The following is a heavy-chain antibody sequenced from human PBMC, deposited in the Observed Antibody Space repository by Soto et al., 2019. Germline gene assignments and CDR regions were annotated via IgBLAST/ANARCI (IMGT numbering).Heavy chain of an antibody. D-gene: IGHD2-21*02. CDR2: ISYSAST. Sequence: PSETLSLTCTVSGGSISSGDYHWSWIRQPPGKGLEWIGYISYSASTYYNPSLKSRVTISVDTSKNQFSLNLSSVTAADTAVYYCARHLPYCGGDCYSLDYWGQGTLVTVSS. J-gene: IGHJ4*02. CDR3: ARHLPYCGGDCYSLDY. CDR1: GGSISSGDYH. V-gene: IGHV4-30-4*01.